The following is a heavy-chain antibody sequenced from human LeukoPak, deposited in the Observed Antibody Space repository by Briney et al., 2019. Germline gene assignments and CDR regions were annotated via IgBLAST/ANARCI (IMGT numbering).Heavy chain of an antibody. CDR3: ARTYYYDSSGYNEDTPFDY. CDR1: GGTFSNHA. J-gene: IGHJ4*02. CDR2: IIPILGIA. Sequence: GASVKVSCKASGGTFSNHAVSWVRQAPGQGLEWMGRIIPILGIANYAQKFQGRVTITADKSTSTAYMELSSLRSEDTAVYYCARTYYYDSSGYNEDTPFDYWGQGTLVTVSS. V-gene: IGHV1-69*04. D-gene: IGHD3-22*01.